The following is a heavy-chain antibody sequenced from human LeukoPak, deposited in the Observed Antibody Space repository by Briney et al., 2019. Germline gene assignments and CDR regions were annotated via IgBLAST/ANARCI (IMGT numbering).Heavy chain of an antibody. CDR3: ARDLYYDTFHWFDP. Sequence: GASVKVSCKASGYTFTSYDISWVRQAPGQGLEWMGWISAYNGNTNYAQKLQGRVTMTTDTSTSTAYMELRSLRSDDTAVYYCARDLYYDTFHWFDPWGQGTLVTVSS. V-gene: IGHV1-18*01. J-gene: IGHJ5*02. CDR2: ISAYNGNT. CDR1: GYTFTSYD. D-gene: IGHD3-22*01.